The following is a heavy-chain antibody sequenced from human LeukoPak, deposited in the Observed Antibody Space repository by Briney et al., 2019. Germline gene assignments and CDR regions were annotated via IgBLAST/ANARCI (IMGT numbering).Heavy chain of an antibody. D-gene: IGHD3-3*01. J-gene: IGHJ4*02. V-gene: IGHV3-30*02. Sequence: GGSLRLSCAASGFTFSSYGMHWVRQAPGKGLEWVAFIRYDGSNKYYADSVKGRFTISRDNSKNTLYLQMNSLRAEDTAVYYCAKEEWLLAVYFDYWGQGTLVTVSS. CDR1: GFTFSSYG. CDR2: IRYDGSNK. CDR3: AKEEWLLAVYFDY.